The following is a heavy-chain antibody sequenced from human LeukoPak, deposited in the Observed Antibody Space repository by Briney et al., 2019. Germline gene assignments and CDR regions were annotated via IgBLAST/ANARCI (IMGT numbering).Heavy chain of an antibody. CDR3: AVPRARRDAYLDY. J-gene: IGHJ4*02. V-gene: IGHV3-23*01. CDR1: GFTFSSYA. D-gene: IGHD5-24*01. CDR2: ISGSGGST. Sequence: GGSLRLSCAASGFTFSSYAMNWVRQAPGKGLEWVSAISGSGGSTYYADSVKGRFTISRDNSENTLYLQMNSLRAEDTAVYYCAVPRARRDAYLDYWGQGTLVTVSS.